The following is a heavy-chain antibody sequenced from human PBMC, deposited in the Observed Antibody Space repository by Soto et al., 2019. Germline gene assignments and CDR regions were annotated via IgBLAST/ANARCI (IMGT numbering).Heavy chain of an antibody. V-gene: IGHV3-49*03. Sequence: GGSLRLSCTASGFTFGDYAMSWFRQAPGKGLEWVGFIRSKAYGGTTEYAASVKGRFTISRDDSKSIAYLQMNSLKTEDTAVYYCTRDLVGSSWPGGSYYYYYYMDVWGKGTTVTVSS. CDR1: GFTFGDYA. D-gene: IGHD6-13*01. CDR2: IRSKAYGGTT. CDR3: TRDLVGSSWPGGSYYYYYYMDV. J-gene: IGHJ6*03.